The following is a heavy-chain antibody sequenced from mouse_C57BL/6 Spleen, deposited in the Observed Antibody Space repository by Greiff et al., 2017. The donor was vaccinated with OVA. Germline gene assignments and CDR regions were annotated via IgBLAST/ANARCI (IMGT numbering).Heavy chain of an antibody. J-gene: IGHJ2*01. D-gene: IGHD3-3*01. Sequence: VMLVESGPGLVQPSQSLSITCTVSGFSLTSYGLHWVRQSPGKGLEWLGVIWSGGSTDYNAAFISRLSISKDNSKSQVFFKMNSLQADDTAIYYCARMGGPVRYFDYWGQGTTLTVSS. V-gene: IGHV2-2*01. CDR2: IWSGGST. CDR3: ARMGGPVRYFDY. CDR1: GFSLTSYG.